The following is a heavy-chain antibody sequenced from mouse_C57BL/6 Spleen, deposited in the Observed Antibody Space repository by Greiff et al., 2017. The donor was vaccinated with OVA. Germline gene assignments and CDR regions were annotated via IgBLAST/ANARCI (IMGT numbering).Heavy chain of an antibody. J-gene: IGHJ1*03. CDR3: ARSCYCGSPWYFDV. CDR1: GYTFTSYG. CDR2: IYIGNGYT. Sequence: EVQLQQSGAELVRPGSSVKMSCKTSGYTFTSYGINWVKQRPGQGLEWIGYIYIGNGYTEYHEKFKGQATLTSDTSSSTAYMQLSSLTSEDSAIDSGARSCYCGSPWYFDVWGTGTTVTVSS. D-gene: IGHD1-1*01. V-gene: IGHV1-58*01.